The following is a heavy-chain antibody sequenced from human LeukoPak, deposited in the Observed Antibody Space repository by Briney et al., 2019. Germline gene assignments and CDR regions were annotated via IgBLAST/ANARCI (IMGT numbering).Heavy chain of an antibody. CDR2: INPNNGGT. J-gene: IGHJ4*02. CDR3: ARDKYTGYETFDY. Sequence: ASVTVSCKASGYTFTGYYIHWVRQAPGQGLEWMGWINPNNGGTKYAQKFQGRVTMTRDTSISTAYMELNRLTSDDTAVYYCARDKYTGYETFDYWGQGTPVTVSS. CDR1: GYTFTGYY. V-gene: IGHV1-2*02. D-gene: IGHD5-12*01.